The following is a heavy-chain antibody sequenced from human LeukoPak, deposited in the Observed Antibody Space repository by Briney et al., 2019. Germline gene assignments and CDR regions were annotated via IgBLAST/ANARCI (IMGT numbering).Heavy chain of an antibody. Sequence: ASVKVSCKASGFTFTSSAVQWVQQARGQRLEWIGWIVVGSGNTNYAQKFQERVTITRDMSTSTAYMELSSLRSEDTAVYYCAAGTQWELNYYYYGMDVWGQGTTVTVSS. V-gene: IGHV1-58*01. CDR1: GFTFTSSA. CDR3: AAGTQWELNYYYYGMDV. J-gene: IGHJ6*02. D-gene: IGHD1-26*01. CDR2: IVVGSGNT.